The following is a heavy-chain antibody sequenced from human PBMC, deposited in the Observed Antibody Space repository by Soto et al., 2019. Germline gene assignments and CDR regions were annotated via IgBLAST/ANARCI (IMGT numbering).Heavy chain of an antibody. J-gene: IGHJ6*02. D-gene: IGHD1-1*01. V-gene: IGHV4-4*02. CDR3: ARDRTAPGYYYGMDV. Sequence: PSETLSLTSAVSGGSISSSNWWSWVRQPPGKGLEWIGEIYHSGSTNYNPSLKSRVTISVDKSKNQFSLKLSSVTAADTAVYYCARDRTAPGYYYGMDVWGQGTTVTVSS. CDR2: IYHSGST. CDR1: GGSISSSNW.